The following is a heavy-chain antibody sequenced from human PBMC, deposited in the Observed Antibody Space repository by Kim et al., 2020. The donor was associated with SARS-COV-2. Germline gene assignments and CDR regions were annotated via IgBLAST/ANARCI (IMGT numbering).Heavy chain of an antibody. D-gene: IGHD3-3*01. CDR3: ARDPRENYDFWSGYYTGDYFDY. CDR2: INTNTGNP. CDR1: GYTFTSYA. Sequence: ASVKVSCKASGYTFTSYAMNWVRQAPGQGLEWMGWINTNTGNPTYAQGFTGRFVFSLDTSVSTAYLQISSLKAEDTAVYYCARDPRENYDFWSGYYTGDYFDYWGQGTLVTVSS. J-gene: IGHJ4*02. V-gene: IGHV7-4-1*02.